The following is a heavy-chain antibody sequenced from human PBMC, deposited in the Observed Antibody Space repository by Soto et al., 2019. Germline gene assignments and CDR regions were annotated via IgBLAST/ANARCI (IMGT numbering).Heavy chain of an antibody. V-gene: IGHV1-69*04. D-gene: IGHD1-7*01. J-gene: IGHJ4*02. CDR1: GGTFSSYT. Sequence: SVKVSCKASGGTFSSYTISWVRQAPGQGLEWMGRIIPILGIANYAQKFQGRVTITADKSTSTAYKELSSLRSEDTAVYYCAREGVGAITGTTGRTSALDYWGQGTLVTVSS. CDR3: AREGVGAITGTTGRTSALDY. CDR2: IIPILGIA.